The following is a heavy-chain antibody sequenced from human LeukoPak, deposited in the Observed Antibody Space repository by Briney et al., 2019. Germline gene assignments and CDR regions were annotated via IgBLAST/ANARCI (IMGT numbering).Heavy chain of an antibody. CDR2: ISGSGGST. D-gene: IGHD1-26*01. V-gene: IGHV3-23*01. Sequence: GGSLRLSCAASGFTFSSYAMSWVRQAPGKGLEWVSAISGSGGSTYYADSVKGRFTISRDNSKNTLYPQMNSLRAEDTAVYYCAKSPGAGANDYYYYYGMDVWGQGTTVTVSS. J-gene: IGHJ6*02. CDR1: GFTFSSYA. CDR3: AKSPGAGANDYYYYYGMDV.